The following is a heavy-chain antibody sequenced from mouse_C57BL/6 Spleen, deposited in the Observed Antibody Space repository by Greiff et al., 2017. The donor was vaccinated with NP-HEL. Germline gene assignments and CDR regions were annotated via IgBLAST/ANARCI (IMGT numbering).Heavy chain of an antibody. J-gene: IGHJ2*01. CDR3: ARRKNDGDFDY. CDR2: ILPGSGST. Sequence: VQLQQSGAELMKPGASVKLSCKATGYSFTGYWIEWVKQRPGHGLEWIGEILPGSGSTNYNDKFKGKAQFTADTSTNTAYMKLSSLATEDSAIYYCARRKNDGDFDYWGQGTTLTVSS. CDR1: GYSFTGYW. D-gene: IGHD2-3*01. V-gene: IGHV1-9*01.